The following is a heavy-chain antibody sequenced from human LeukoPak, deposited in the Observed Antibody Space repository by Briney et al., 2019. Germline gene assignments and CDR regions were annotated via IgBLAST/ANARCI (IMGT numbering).Heavy chain of an antibody. J-gene: IGHJ4*02. CDR2: VDPNSGTP. CDR3: ATAPPHYYDSSGYYFAY. V-gene: IGHV1-2*02. CDR1: GYTFTVYY. Sequence: ASVKVSCKASGYTFTVYYIHWVRQAPGQGLKWMGWVDPNSGTPRYAQEFQGRVAMTWDTSIATAYMELSSLRSEDTAVYYCATAPPHYYDSSGYYFAYWGQGTLVTVSS. D-gene: IGHD3-22*01.